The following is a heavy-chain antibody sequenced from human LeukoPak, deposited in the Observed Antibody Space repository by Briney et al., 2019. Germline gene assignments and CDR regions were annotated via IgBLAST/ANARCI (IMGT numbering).Heavy chain of an antibody. V-gene: IGHV4-34*01. CDR3: ASRIAVAGTVAFDI. CDR1: GGSFNGYY. Sequence: PSETLSLTCAVYGGSFNGYYWRWIRQPPGKGLEWIGEINHSGSTNYNTSLKSRVTISVDTSKNQFSLKLSSVTAADTAVYYCASRIAVAGTVAFDIWGQGTMVTVSS. J-gene: IGHJ3*02. CDR2: INHSGST. D-gene: IGHD6-19*01.